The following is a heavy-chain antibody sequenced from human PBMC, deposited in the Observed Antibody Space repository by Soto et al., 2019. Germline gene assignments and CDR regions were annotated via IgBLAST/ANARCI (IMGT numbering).Heavy chain of an antibody. CDR3: ARDLGSSGYYSKYNWFDP. J-gene: IGHJ5*02. Sequence: SETLSLTCTFSGGSISSGGYYLSWIRQHPGKGLEWIGYIYYSGSTYYNPSLKSRVTISVDTSKNQFSLKLSSVTAADTAVYYCARDLGSSGYYSKYNWFDPWGQGTLVTVSS. V-gene: IGHV4-31*03. CDR1: GGSISSGGYY. D-gene: IGHD3-22*01. CDR2: IYYSGST.